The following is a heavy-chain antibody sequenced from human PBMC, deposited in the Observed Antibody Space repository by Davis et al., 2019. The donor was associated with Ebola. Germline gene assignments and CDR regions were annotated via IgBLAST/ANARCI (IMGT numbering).Heavy chain of an antibody. CDR3: ATCGGSCYPDAFDI. J-gene: IGHJ3*02. CDR2: IIPIFGTA. CDR1: GGTFSSYA. D-gene: IGHD2-15*01. V-gene: IGHV1-69*13. Sequence: SVKVSCKASGGTFSSYAISWVRQAPGQGLEWMGGIIPIFGTANYAQKFQGRVTITADESKSTAYMELSSLRSEDTAVYYCATCGGSCYPDAFDIWGQGTMVTVSS.